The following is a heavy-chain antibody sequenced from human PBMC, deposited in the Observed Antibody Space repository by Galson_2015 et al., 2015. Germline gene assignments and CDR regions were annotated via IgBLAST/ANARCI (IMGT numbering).Heavy chain of an antibody. CDR2: ISYDGSNK. V-gene: IGHV3-30*18. Sequence: SLRLSCAASGFTFSSYGMHWVRQAPGKGLEWVAVISYDGSNKYYADSVKGRFTISRDNSKNTLYLQMNSLRAEDTAVYYCAKEGGDWPWWFDPWGQGTLVTVSS. D-gene: IGHD2-21*02. J-gene: IGHJ5*02. CDR3: AKEGGDWPWWFDP. CDR1: GFTFSSYG.